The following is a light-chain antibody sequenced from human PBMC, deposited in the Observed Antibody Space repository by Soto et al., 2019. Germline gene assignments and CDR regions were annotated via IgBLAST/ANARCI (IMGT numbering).Light chain of an antibody. CDR1: QSVSSL. CDR2: DAS. Sequence: EIVLTQSPATLSLSPGERAALSCRASQSVSSLLAWYQQKPGQAPRLLIYDASNRATGIPARFSGSGSGTDFTLTISSLGPEDFAVYYCHQRSYWPPSFGPGTKVDMK. V-gene: IGKV3-11*01. CDR3: HQRSYWPPS. J-gene: IGKJ3*01.